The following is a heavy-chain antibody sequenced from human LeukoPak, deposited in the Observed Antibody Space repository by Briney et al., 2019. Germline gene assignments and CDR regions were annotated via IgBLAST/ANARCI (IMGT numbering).Heavy chain of an antibody. CDR3: AKDMRRGGYYDFWSGYSPFDY. D-gene: IGHD3-3*01. CDR2: ISWNSGSI. Sequence: GGSLRLSCAASGFTFDDYAMHWVRQAPGKGLEWVSGISWNSGSIGFAVSVKGRFTISRDNAKNSLYLQMNSLRAEDMALYYCAKDMRRGGYYDFWSGYSPFDYWGQGTLVTVSS. V-gene: IGHV3-9*03. CDR1: GFTFDDYA. J-gene: IGHJ4*02.